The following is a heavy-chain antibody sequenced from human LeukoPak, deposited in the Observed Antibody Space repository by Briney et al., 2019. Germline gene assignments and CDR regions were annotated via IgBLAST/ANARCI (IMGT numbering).Heavy chain of an antibody. CDR3: ARVPGYYDSSGYRGGDVTFDI. J-gene: IGHJ3*02. D-gene: IGHD3-22*01. V-gene: IGHV3-48*03. Sequence: GGSLRLSCAASGFTFGAYEMNWVRQAPGKGLEWVAYIGSIPTSKYYADSVKGRFTISRDNAKNSLYLQMNSLSADDTAVYYCARVPGYYDSSGYRGGDVTFDIWGQGTMVTVSS. CDR1: GFTFGAYE. CDR2: IGSIPTSK.